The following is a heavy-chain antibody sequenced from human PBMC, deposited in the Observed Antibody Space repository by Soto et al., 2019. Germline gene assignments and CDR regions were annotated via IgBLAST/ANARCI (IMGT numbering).Heavy chain of an antibody. V-gene: IGHV3-9*01. Sequence: EVQLLESGGGLVQPGGSLRLSCAASGFTFDDYAMHWVRQAPGKGLEWVSGINWNSGSIAYADSVKGRFTISRDNTKNSLYLQMNSLRAEDTALYYCAKDRVSSPLSCMDVWGQGTTVTVSS. J-gene: IGHJ6*02. CDR1: GFTFDDYA. CDR2: INWNSGSI. D-gene: IGHD6-6*01. CDR3: AKDRVSSPLSCMDV.